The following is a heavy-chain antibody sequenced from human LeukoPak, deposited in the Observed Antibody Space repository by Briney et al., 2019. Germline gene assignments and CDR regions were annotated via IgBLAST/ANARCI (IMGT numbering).Heavy chain of an antibody. CDR2: ISGSGGST. Sequence: GGSLRLSCAASGFTFSSYAMSWVRQAPGKGLEWVSAISGSGGSTYYADSVKGRFTISRDNSKNTLYLQMNSLRAEDTAVYYCAKDLGAPYYYDSSGSPQLTDYWGQGTLVTVSS. CDR3: AKDLGAPYYYDSSGSPQLTDY. CDR1: GFTFSSYA. V-gene: IGHV3-23*01. J-gene: IGHJ4*02. D-gene: IGHD3-22*01.